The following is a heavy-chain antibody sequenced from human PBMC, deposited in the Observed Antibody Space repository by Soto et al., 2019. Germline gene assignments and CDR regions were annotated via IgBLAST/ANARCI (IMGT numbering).Heavy chain of an antibody. CDR2: IYHSGST. D-gene: IGHD3-22*01. CDR3: ARNYYDSSGYYYRYYYYGMDV. CDR1: GGSISSSNW. Sequence: SETLSLTCAVSGGSISSSNWWSWVRQPPGKGLEWIGEIYHSGSTNYNPSLKSRVTISVDKSKNQFSLKLSSVTAADTAVYYCARNYYDSSGYYYRYYYYGMDVRGQGTTVTVSS. J-gene: IGHJ6*02. V-gene: IGHV4-4*02.